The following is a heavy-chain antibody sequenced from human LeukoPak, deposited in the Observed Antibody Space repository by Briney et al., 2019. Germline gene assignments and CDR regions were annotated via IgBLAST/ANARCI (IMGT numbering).Heavy chain of an antibody. V-gene: IGHV3-9*03. J-gene: IGHJ4*02. CDR2: ISWNSGSI. D-gene: IGHD3-16*02. CDR1: GFRFDDYA. Sequence: GGSLRLSCAASGFRFDDYAMHWVRQAPGKGLEWVSGISWNSGSIDYADSVKGRFTISRDNAKNSLYLQMNSLRAEDMAFYYCLPYLGLRELSPMDYWGQRTLVTVSS. CDR3: LPYLGLRELSPMDY.